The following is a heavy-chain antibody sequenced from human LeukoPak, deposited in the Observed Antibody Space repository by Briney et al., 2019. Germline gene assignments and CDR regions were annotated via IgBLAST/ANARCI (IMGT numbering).Heavy chain of an antibody. Sequence: GESLKISCKGSGYNFSSHWISWVRKMHGKGLEWMGRIYTSDSYTNYSPSFQGHVTISVDKSISTAYLQWSSLKASDTAMYYCARPGPDDSSGYSYYGMDVWGQGTTVTVSS. CDR1: GYNFSSHW. CDR3: ARPGPDDSSGYSYYGMDV. V-gene: IGHV5-10-1*01. J-gene: IGHJ6*02. D-gene: IGHD3-22*01. CDR2: IYTSDSYT.